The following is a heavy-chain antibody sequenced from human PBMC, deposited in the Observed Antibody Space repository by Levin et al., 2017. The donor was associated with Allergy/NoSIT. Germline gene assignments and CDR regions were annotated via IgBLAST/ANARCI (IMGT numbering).Heavy chain of an antibody. D-gene: IGHD5-24*01. CDR3: AKESREQPTVLDY. Sequence: GESLKISCAASGFTFSSYAMSWVRQAPGKGLEWVSAISGSGGSTYYAYSVKVRFTISRDNSKNTLYLQMNSLRAEDTAVYYCAKESREQPTVLDYWGQGTLVTVSS. CDR1: GFTFSSYA. CDR2: ISGSGGST. V-gene: IGHV3-23*01. J-gene: IGHJ4*02.